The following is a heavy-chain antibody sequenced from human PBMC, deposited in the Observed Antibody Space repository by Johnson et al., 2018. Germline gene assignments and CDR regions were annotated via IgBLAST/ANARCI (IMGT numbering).Heavy chain of an antibody. CDR2: IIPIFGTA. V-gene: IGHV1-69*12. J-gene: IGHJ5*02. CDR3: ARVVRWNYEGWFDP. D-gene: IGHD1-7*01. CDR1: GGTLSSYT. Sequence: QDQLVQSGVEVKKPRFAVKVSCKSSGGTLSSYTISWVRQAPGQALEWMGGIIPIFGTANYAQKFQGRVTITADESTSTAYMELSSLRSEDTAVYYCARVVRWNYEGWFDPWGQGTLVTVSS.